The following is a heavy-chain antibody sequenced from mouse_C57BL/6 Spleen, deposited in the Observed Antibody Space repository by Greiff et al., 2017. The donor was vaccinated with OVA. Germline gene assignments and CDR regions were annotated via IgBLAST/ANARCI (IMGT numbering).Heavy chain of an antibody. CDR2: IYPGDGDT. Sequence: VQLQQSGPELVKPGASVKISCKASGYAFSSSWMNWVKQRPGKGLEWIGRIYPGDGDTNYNGKFKGKATLTADKSSSTAYMQHSSLTSEDSAVYFCARWLLRDAMDYWGQGTSVTVSS. CDR3: ARWLLRDAMDY. CDR1: GYAFSSSW. J-gene: IGHJ4*01. V-gene: IGHV1-82*01. D-gene: IGHD2-3*01.